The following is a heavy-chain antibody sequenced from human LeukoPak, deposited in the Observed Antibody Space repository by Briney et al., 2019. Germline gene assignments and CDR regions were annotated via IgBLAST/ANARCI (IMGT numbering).Heavy chain of an antibody. J-gene: IGHJ4*02. D-gene: IGHD1-14*01. CDR2: IYYSGST. CDR3: ARRERWEFRNPFDY. Sequence: MPSETLSLTCTVSGGSISSSSYYWGWIRQPPGKGLEWIGSIYYSGSTYYNPSLKSRVTISVDTSKNQFSLKLSSVTAADTAVYYCARRERWEFRNPFDYWGQGTLVTVSS. V-gene: IGHV4-39*01. CDR1: GGSISSSSYY.